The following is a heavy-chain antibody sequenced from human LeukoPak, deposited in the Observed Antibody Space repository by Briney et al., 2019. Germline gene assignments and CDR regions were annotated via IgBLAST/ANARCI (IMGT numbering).Heavy chain of an antibody. J-gene: IGHJ5*02. CDR1: GGSISSSSYY. Sequence: SETLSLTCTVSGGSISSSSYYWGWIRHPPEKGLEWIGSIYYSGSTYYNPSLKSRVTISVDTSKNQFSLKLSSVTAADTAVYYCARPGGSSGWYGWDWFDPWGQGTLVTVSS. CDR3: ARPGGSSGWYGWDWFDP. CDR2: IYYSGST. V-gene: IGHV4-39*01. D-gene: IGHD6-19*01.